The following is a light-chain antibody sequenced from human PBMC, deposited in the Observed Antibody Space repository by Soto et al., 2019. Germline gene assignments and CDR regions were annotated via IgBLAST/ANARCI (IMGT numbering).Light chain of an antibody. J-gene: IGKJ1*01. CDR3: QQYGSSPPRT. CDR2: GAS. Sequence: IVMTQSPATLSVSPGERATLSCRASQSVSNDFLAWYQQKPGQAPRLLIYGASTRATDVPDRFSGSGSGADFTLPISRMEPEDFAAYYCQQYGSSPPRTFGQGTKVDI. V-gene: IGKV3-20*01. CDR1: QSVSNDF.